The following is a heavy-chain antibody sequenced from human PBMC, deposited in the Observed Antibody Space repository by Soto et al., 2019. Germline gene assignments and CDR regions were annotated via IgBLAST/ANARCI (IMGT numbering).Heavy chain of an antibody. Sequence: QVQLVQSGAEVKKPGASVKVSCKASGYTFTSYGISWVRQAPGQGLEWMGWISAHNGNTNYAQKLQGRVTMTTDTSTSTDYMELRSLRSDDTAVYYCARVYRITMVRGELSEYWGQGTLVTVSS. CDR3: ARVYRITMVRGELSEY. V-gene: IGHV1-18*01. D-gene: IGHD3-10*01. J-gene: IGHJ4*02. CDR1: GYTFTSYG. CDR2: ISAHNGNT.